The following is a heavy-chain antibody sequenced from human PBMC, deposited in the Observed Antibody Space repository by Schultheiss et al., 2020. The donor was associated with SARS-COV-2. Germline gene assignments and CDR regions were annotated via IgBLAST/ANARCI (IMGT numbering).Heavy chain of an antibody. CDR1: GGSISSYY. D-gene: IGHD3-3*01. CDR3: ARGILWSGDAFDI. V-gene: IGHV4-59*01. J-gene: IGHJ3*02. Sequence: SETLSLTCTVSGGSISSYYWSWIRQPPGKGLEWIGYIYYSGSTNYNPSLKSRVTISVDTSKNQFSLKLSSVTAADTAVYYCARGILWSGDAFDIWGQGTMVTVSS. CDR2: IYYSGST.